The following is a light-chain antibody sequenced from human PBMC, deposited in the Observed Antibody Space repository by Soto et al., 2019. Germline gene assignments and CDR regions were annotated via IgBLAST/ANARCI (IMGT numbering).Light chain of an antibody. V-gene: IGLV2-14*01. CDR2: DVS. Sequence: QSVLTQPASVSGSPGQSITISCTGTSSDVGGYNYVSWYQQHPGKAPKLMIYDVSNRPSGVSNRFSGSKSGNTASLTISGPQAEDEADYYCSSYTSSSTPIYVFGTGTKVTVL. CDR3: SSYTSSSTPIYV. CDR1: SSDVGGYNY. J-gene: IGLJ1*01.